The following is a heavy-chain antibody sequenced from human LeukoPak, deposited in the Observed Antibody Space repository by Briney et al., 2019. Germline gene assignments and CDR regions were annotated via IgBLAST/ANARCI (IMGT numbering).Heavy chain of an antibody. J-gene: IGHJ3*02. Sequence: PGGSLRLSCAASGFTFSSNSMNWVRQAPGRGLEWVSYISSTGGTIYYADSMKGRFTISRDNAKNSLFLQMNSLRAEDTAVYYCARGPTAKAFDIWGQGTMVTVSS. CDR2: ISSTGGTI. D-gene: IGHD2-21*02. CDR3: ARGPTAKAFDI. V-gene: IGHV3-48*04. CDR1: GFTFSSNS.